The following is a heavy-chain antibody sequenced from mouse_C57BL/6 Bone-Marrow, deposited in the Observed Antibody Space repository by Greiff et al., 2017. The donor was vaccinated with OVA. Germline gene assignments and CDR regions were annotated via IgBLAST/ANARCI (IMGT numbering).Heavy chain of an antibody. J-gene: IGHJ4*01. D-gene: IGHD2-12*01. CDR1: GFTFSSYA. V-gene: IGHV5-4*01. CDR3: ARDYRDAMDY. Sequence: DVQLVESGGGLVKPGGSLKLSCAASGFTFSSYAMSWVRQTPEKRLEWVATISDGGSYTYYPDNVKGRFTISRDNAKNNLYLQMSHLKSEDTAMYYCARDYRDAMDYWGQGTSVTVSS. CDR2: ISDGGSYT.